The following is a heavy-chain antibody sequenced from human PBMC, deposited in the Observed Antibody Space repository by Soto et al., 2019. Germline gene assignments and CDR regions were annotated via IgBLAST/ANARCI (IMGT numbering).Heavy chain of an antibody. CDR2: IKSKTDGGTT. Sequence: GGSLRLSCAASGFPFSNARMNCVRQAPGKGLEWVGRIKSKTDGGTTDYAAPVKGRFTISRDDSKDTLYLQMNSLKTEDTAVYYCTTEFDYYDSSGYYYATDYWGQGA. CDR1: GFPFSNAR. V-gene: IGHV3-15*07. D-gene: IGHD3-22*01. CDR3: TTEFDYYDSSGYYYATDY. J-gene: IGHJ4*02.